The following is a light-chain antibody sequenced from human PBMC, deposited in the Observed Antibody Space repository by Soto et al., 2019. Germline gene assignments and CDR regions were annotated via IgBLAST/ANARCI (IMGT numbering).Light chain of an antibody. CDR3: QQYSRNPLT. J-gene: IGKJ4*01. Sequence: DIQMTQSPSTLFASVGDRVTITCRASQSGSSWLAWYQQKPGEVPKLLIYKASSLESGVPSGFSGSGSGTEFTLTISSLQPDDFVTYYCQQYSRNPLTFGGGTKVEIK. CDR2: KAS. CDR1: QSGSSW. V-gene: IGKV1-5*03.